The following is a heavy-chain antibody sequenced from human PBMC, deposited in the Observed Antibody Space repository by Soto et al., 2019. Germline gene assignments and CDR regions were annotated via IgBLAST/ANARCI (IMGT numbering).Heavy chain of an antibody. CDR1: GYTFTSYG. CDR3: AIDYDILTGTNWFDP. CDR2: ISAYNGNT. J-gene: IGHJ5*02. D-gene: IGHD3-9*01. V-gene: IGHV1-18*01. Sequence: QVQLVQSGAEVKKPGASVKVSCKASGYTFTSYGISWVRQAPGQGLEWMGWISAYNGNTNYAQKLQGRVTMTTNTPTSTANMELRSLRSDDTAVYYCAIDYDILTGTNWFDPWGQGTLVTVSS.